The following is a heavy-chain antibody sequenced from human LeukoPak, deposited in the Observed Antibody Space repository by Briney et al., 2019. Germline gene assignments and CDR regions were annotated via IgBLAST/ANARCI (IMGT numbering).Heavy chain of an antibody. CDR2: ISSSSSYI. V-gene: IGHV3-21*01. D-gene: IGHD2-2*03. CDR3: XXXXXXXNWILAFFDY. J-gene: IGHJ4*02. Sequence: GGSLRLSCAASGFTFSSYSMNWVRQAPGKGLEWVSSISSSSSYIYYADSVKGRFTISRDNSKNTLYLQMNSLRAEDTVVYYXXXXXXXXNWILAFFDYWGQGTLVTVSS. CDR1: GFTFSSYS.